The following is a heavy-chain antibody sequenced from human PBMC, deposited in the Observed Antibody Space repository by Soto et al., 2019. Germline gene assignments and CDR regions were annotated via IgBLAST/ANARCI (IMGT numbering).Heavy chain of an antibody. J-gene: IGHJ4*02. D-gene: IGHD1-20*01. V-gene: IGHV3-30-3*01. CDR2: ISYDGSNK. CDR1: GFTFSSYA. Sequence: GGSLRLSCAASGFTFSSYAMHWVRQAPGKGLEWVAVISYDGSNKYYADSVKGRFTISRDNSKNTLYLQMNGLRAEDTAVYYCAYNSYFDYWGQGTLVTVSS. CDR3: AYNSYFDY.